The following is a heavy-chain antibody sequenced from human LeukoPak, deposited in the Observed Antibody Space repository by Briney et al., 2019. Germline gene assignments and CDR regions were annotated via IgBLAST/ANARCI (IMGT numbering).Heavy chain of an antibody. CDR3: AGGVVYYYYYYMDV. J-gene: IGHJ6*03. CDR1: GGTFSSYA. V-gene: IGHV1-69*05. D-gene: IGHD3-16*01. Sequence: GASVKVSCKASGGTFSSYAISWVRQAPGQGLEWMGGIIPIFGTANYAQKFQGRVTITTDESMSTAYMELSSLRSEDTAVNYCAGGVVYYYYYYMDVWGKGTTVTVSS. CDR2: IIPIFGTA.